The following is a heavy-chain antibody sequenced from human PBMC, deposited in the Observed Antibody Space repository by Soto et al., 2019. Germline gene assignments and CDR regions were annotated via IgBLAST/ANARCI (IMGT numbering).Heavy chain of an antibody. Sequence: EVQLVESGGVVVQPGGSLRLSCAASGFTFDDYTMHWVRHAPGKGLEWVSLISWDGGSTYYADSVKGRFTISRDNSKNSLYLQMNSLRTEDTALYYCAPTRSSSRAGDAFDIWGQGTMVTVSS. D-gene: IGHD6-13*01. CDR1: GFTFDDYT. V-gene: IGHV3-43*01. CDR2: ISWDGGST. CDR3: APTRSSSRAGDAFDI. J-gene: IGHJ3*02.